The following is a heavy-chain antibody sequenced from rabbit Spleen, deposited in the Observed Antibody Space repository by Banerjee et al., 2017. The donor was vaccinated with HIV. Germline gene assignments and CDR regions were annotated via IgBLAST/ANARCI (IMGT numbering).Heavy chain of an antibody. CDR2: IWTGSSGST. Sequence: QSLEESGGDLVKPGASLTLTCTASGFSFSSAYYMCWVRQAPEKGLEWIGCIWTGSSGSTYYASWAKGRFTISKTSATTVTLQMTSLTAADTATYFCARDVAGYAAYGDDNLWGPGTLVTVS. CDR1: GFSFSSAYY. V-gene: IGHV1S40*01. CDR3: ARDVAGYAAYGDDNL. D-gene: IGHD6-1*01. J-gene: IGHJ4*01.